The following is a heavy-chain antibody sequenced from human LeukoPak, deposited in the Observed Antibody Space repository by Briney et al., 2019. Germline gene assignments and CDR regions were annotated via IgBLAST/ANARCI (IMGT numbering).Heavy chain of an antibody. CDR2: IRHDGSTA. CDR1: GFSISIFS. J-gene: IGHJ1*01. Sequence: PGGSLRLSCAASGFSISIFSMDWVRQTPGKGLEWISYIRHDGSTAYYADSVKGRFTISRDNTENSLFLQMNSLRVEDTAVYYCARTTGYCSGGNCYRYFQKWGQGTLVSVSS. V-gene: IGHV3-48*01. CDR3: ARTTGYCSGGNCYRYFQK. D-gene: IGHD2-15*01.